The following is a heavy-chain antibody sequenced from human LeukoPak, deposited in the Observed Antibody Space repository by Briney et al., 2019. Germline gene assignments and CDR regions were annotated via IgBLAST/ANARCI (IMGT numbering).Heavy chain of an antibody. CDR3: ARGLGIFGVFFDY. V-gene: IGHV4-34*01. Sequence: SETLSLACTVSGGSISSYYWSWIRQPPGKGLEWIGEINHSGSTNYNPSLKSRVTISVDTSKNQFSLKLSSVTAADTAVYYCARGLGIFGVFFDYWGQGTLVTVSS. CDR1: GGSISSYY. D-gene: IGHD3-3*01. J-gene: IGHJ4*02. CDR2: INHSGST.